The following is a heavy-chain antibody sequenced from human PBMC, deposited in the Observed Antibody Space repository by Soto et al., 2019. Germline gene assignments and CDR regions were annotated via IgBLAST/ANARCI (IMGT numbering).Heavy chain of an antibody. CDR2: MKEDGSEI. Sequence: PGGSLRLSCGASGFMFSNYWMSWVRQAPGKGLEWVANMKEDGSEINYVDSVKGRFTISRDNAKNSLYLQMNSLRAEDTAVYYCARDRGYSTFDMWGQGTMVTVSS. V-gene: IGHV3-7*01. J-gene: IGHJ3*02. CDR1: GFMFSNYW. CDR3: ARDRGYSTFDM. D-gene: IGHD4-4*01.